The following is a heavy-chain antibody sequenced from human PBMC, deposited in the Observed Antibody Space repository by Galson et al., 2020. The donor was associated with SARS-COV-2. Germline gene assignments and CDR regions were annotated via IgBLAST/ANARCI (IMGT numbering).Heavy chain of an antibody. CDR2: MYDGGTT. CDR1: GGSISSGGYS. CDR3: ARGKLTEVLTHFDY. V-gene: IGHV4-30-2*01. Sequence: SQTLSLTCAVSGGSISSGGYSWSWIRQPPGKGLEWIGYMYDGGTTYYNPSLKSRVTISVDRSKNQFSLKLSSVTAADTAVYYCARGKLTEVLTHFDYWGQGTLVTVSS. J-gene: IGHJ4*02. D-gene: IGHD3-9*01.